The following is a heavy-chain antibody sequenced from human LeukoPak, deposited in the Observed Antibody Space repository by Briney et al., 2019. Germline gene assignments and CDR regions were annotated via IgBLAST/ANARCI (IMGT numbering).Heavy chain of an antibody. CDR1: GFTFSSYA. CDR2: ISYDGSNK. J-gene: IGHJ6*04. Sequence: PGRSLRLSCAASGFTFSSYAMHWVRQAPGKGLEWVAVISYDGSNKYYADSVKGRFTISRDNSKNALYLQMNGLRAEDTAVYYCARGRVAVAKHYYYYYGMDVWGKGTTVTVSS. V-gene: IGHV3-30*04. D-gene: IGHD6-19*01. CDR3: ARGRVAVAKHYYYYYGMDV.